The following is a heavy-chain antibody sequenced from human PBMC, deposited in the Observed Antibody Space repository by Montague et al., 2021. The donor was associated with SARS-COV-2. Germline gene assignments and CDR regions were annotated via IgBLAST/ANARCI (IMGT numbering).Heavy chain of an antibody. V-gene: IGHV4-34*01. CDR1: GGSFSGYY. CDR2: INHSGST. CDR3: ASHPVWQQLIT. D-gene: IGHD6-13*01. J-gene: IGHJ5*02. Sequence: SETLSLTCAVYGGSFSGYYWSWIRQPPGKGLEWIGEINHSGSTNYNPSLKSRVTISVDTSKNQIYLKLSSVTAADTVVYYCASHPVWQQLITWGQGTLVSVSP.